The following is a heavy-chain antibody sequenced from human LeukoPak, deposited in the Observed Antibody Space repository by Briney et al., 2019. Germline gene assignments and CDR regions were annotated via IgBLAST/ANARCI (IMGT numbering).Heavy chain of an antibody. CDR2: ISGNAGST. CDR3: AKDGLQFSEWLPPLGY. J-gene: IGHJ4*02. CDR1: GFTLSSYA. D-gene: IGHD3-3*01. Sequence: GGSLRLSCAASGFTLSSYAMSWVRQAPGKGLEWVSLISGNAGSTYYADSVKGRFTISRNITKNTLYLQMNSLRAEDTAVYYCAKDGLQFSEWLPPLGYWGQGTLVTVSS. V-gene: IGHV3-23*01.